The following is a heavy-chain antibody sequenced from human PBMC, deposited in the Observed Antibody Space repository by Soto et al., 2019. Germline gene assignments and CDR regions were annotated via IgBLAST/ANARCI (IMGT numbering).Heavy chain of an antibody. CDR3: AKGFWSGYHLPDY. CDR1: GFTFSSYG. Sequence: QVQLVESGGGVVQPGRSLRLSCAASGFTFSSYGMHWVRQAPGKGLEWVAVISYDGSNIYYADSVKGRFTISRDNSKNTLYLQMNSLRAEDTAVYYCAKGFWSGYHLPDYWGQGTLVTVSS. J-gene: IGHJ4*02. D-gene: IGHD3-3*01. V-gene: IGHV3-30*18. CDR2: ISYDGSNI.